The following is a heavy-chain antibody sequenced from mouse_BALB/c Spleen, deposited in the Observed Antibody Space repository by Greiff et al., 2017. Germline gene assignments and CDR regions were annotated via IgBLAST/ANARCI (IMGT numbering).Heavy chain of an antibody. V-gene: IGHV5-17*02. CDR1: GFTFSSFG. D-gene: IGHD1-1*01. Sequence: EVMLVESGGGLVQPGGSRKLSCAASGFTFSSFGMHWVRQAPEKGLEWVAYISSGSSTINYADTVKGRFTISRDNPKNTLFLQMTSLRSEDTAMYYCARSYDYAMDYWGQGTSVTVSS. CDR3: ARSYDYAMDY. CDR2: ISSGSSTI. J-gene: IGHJ4*01.